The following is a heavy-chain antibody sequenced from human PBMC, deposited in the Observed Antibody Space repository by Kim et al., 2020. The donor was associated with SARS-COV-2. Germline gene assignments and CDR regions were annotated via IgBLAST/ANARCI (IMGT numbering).Heavy chain of an antibody. CDR3: ARVEELPDY. Sequence: ESDTRYSPTLQGQVTISADKSISTAYLQWSSLKASDTAMYYCARVEELPDYWGQGTLVTVSS. V-gene: IGHV5-51*01. CDR2: ESDT. D-gene: IGHD1-26*01. J-gene: IGHJ4*02.